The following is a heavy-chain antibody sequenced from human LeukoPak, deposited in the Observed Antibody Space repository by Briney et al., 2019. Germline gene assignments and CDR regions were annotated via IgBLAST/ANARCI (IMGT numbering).Heavy chain of an antibody. V-gene: IGHV3-30*04. D-gene: IGHD3-10*01. Sequence: PGRSLSLSCAVSGFNFSNYAMYWVRQGPGLGLEGVALISYDGTRKYYGDSVKGRFTISRDNSKNTLYLQMISLRTDDTAVYYCARDRGWSQTYGSGTYGLDYWGQGMLVTVSS. J-gene: IGHJ4*02. CDR3: ARDRGWSQTYGSGTYGLDY. CDR1: GFNFSNYA. CDR2: ISYDGTRK.